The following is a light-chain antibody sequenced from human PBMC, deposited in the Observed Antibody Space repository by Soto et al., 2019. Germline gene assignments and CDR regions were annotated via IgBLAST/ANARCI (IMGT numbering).Light chain of an antibody. Sequence: EIVLTQSPGTLSLSPGERATLSCRASQSVSSSYLAWYQQKPGQAPRLLIFGASSRPTGIPDRFSGSGSGTDFTITISRLEPEDFAVYYCQQYGSSPRTFGQGTKVEIK. V-gene: IGKV3-20*01. CDR2: GAS. CDR3: QQYGSSPRT. J-gene: IGKJ1*01. CDR1: QSVSSSY.